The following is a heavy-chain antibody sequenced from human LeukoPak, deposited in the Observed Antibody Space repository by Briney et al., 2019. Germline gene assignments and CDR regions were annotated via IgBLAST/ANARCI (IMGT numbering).Heavy chain of an antibody. V-gene: IGHV1-69*13. CDR2: IIPVFGTA. Sequence: SVKVSCKASGGTFSSYAISWVRQAPGQGLEWMGGIIPVFGTANYAQKFQGRVTITADESTSTAYMELSSLRSEDTAVYYCARRLGITMVRGVIRGWFDPWGQGTLVTVSS. D-gene: IGHD3-10*01. CDR3: ARRLGITMVRGVIRGWFDP. CDR1: GGTFSSYA. J-gene: IGHJ5*02.